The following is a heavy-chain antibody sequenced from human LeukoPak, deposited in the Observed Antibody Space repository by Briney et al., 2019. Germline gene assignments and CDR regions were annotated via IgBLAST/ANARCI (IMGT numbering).Heavy chain of an antibody. D-gene: IGHD5-18*01. CDR3: ARHSEGSYGSEFDY. J-gene: IGHJ4*02. CDR1: GGSISSGGYY. CDR2: IYYSGST. Sequence: SQTLSLTCTVSGGSISSGGYYWSWIRQHPGKGLEWIGYIYYSGSTYYNPSLKSRVTISVDTSKNQFSLKLSSVTAADTAVYYCARHSEGSYGSEFDYWGQGTLVTVSS. V-gene: IGHV4-31*03.